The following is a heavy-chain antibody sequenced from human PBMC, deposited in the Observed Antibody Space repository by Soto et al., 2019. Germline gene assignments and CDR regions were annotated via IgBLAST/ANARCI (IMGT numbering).Heavy chain of an antibody. V-gene: IGHV4-38-2*01. J-gene: IGHJ4*02. CDR3: GRSGDDYGSYIDY. CDR2: INRSGNT. Sequence: PSETLSLTCGVSGYSISTGYYGAWIRQTPGKGLEWIGSINRSGNTYYNPSLKSRVTLSIDTSKNQFSLKLSSVTAADTAVYYCGRSGDDYGSYIDYWGQGTLVTVSS. CDR1: GYSISTGYY. D-gene: IGHD4-17*01.